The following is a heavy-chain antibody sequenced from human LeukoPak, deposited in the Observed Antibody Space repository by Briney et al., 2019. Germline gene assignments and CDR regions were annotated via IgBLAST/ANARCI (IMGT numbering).Heavy chain of an antibody. CDR2: ISYDGSNK. D-gene: IGHD1-26*01. CDR3: AKDYLGATDLYYFDY. J-gene: IGHJ4*02. CDR1: GFTFSSYG. V-gene: IGHV3-30*18. Sequence: GGSLRLSCAASGFTFSSYGMHWVRQAPGKGLEWVAVISYDGSNKYYADSVKGRFSISRDNSKNTLYLRMNSLRAEDTAVYYCAKDYLGATDLYYFDYWGQGTLVTVSS.